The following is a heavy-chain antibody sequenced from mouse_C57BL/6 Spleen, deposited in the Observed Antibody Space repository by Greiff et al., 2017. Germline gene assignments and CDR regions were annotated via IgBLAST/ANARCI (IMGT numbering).Heavy chain of an antibody. Sequence: VQLQQSGPELVKPGDSVKISCKASGYSFTGYFMNWVMQSHGKSLEWIGRINPYNGDTFYNQKFKGKATLTVDKSSSTAHMELRSLTSEDSAVYYCARGEFYPSAMDYWGQGTSVTVSS. CDR3: ARGEFYPSAMDY. CDR2: INPYNGDT. D-gene: IGHD2-1*01. J-gene: IGHJ4*01. CDR1: GYSFTGYF. V-gene: IGHV1-20*01.